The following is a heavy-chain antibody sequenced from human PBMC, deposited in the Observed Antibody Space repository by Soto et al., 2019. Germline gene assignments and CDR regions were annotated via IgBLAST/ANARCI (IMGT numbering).Heavy chain of an antibody. V-gene: IGHV5-51*01. Sequence: GESLKISCEGSGYSFPSYWIAWVRRMPGKGLEWMAIIYPGDSDTRYSPSFQGQVTISADKSISTAYLQWSSLKASDTAMYYCAVLKSSGRENDALDIWRQGTMVIVSS. CDR1: GYSFPSYW. J-gene: IGHJ3*02. D-gene: IGHD3-22*01. CDR2: IYPGDSDT. CDR3: AVLKSSGRENDALDI.